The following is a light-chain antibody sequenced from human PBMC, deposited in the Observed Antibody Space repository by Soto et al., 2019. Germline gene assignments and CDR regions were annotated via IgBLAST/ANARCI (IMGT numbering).Light chain of an antibody. Sequence: QSALTQPASVSGSPGQSITISCTGTSSDVGGYNYVSWYQQHPGKAPKLMIYEVSNRPAGVSNRFSGSKSGNTASLTICGLHAEDDDDYCCSSYTSSSTRVFGTGTKLTVL. J-gene: IGLJ1*01. CDR3: SSYTSSSTRV. V-gene: IGLV2-14*01. CDR1: SSDVGGYNY. CDR2: EVS.